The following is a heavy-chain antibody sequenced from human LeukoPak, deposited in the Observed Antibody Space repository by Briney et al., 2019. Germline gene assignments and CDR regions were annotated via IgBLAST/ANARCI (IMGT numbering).Heavy chain of an antibody. CDR2: IYPGDSDT. J-gene: IGHJ5*02. CDR1: GYSFTNYW. D-gene: IGHD2-15*01. V-gene: IGHV5-51*01. Sequence: GESLKISCKGSGYSFTNYWIGWVRQMPGKGLEWMGIIYPGDSDTRYSPSFQGQVTISADKSISTAYLQWSSLKASDTAMYYCARGRYCSGGSCYWFDPWGQGTLVTVSS. CDR3: ARGRYCSGGSCYWFDP.